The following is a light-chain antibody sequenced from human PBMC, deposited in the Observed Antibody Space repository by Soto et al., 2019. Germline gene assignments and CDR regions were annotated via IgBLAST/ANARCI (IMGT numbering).Light chain of an antibody. CDR1: XXXIGRNI. J-gene: IGLJ1*01. Sequence: QSVLTXPPSASGTPGQRVTXXXSXXXXXIGRNIVNWYQQLPGSAPRLLIYSNNQRPSGVPDRFFGSKSGTSASLAISGLQSEDEADYHCAAWDDSLNGRVFGTGTKLTVL. V-gene: IGLV1-44*01. CDR2: SNN. CDR3: AAWDDSLNGRV.